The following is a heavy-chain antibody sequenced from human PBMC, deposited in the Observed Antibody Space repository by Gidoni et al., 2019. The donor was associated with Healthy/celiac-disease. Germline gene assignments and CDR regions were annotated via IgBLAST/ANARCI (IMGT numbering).Heavy chain of an antibody. CDR1: GFTFSSYE. J-gene: IGHJ6*02. CDR3: ARDRFLLRGYSYGYLDYYYGMDV. D-gene: IGHD5-18*01. Sequence: EVQLVESGGGLVQPGGSLRLSCAASGFTFSSYEMNWVRTAPGKGLEWVSYISSSGSTIYYADSVKGRFTISRDNAKNSLYLQMNSLRAEDTAVYYCARDRFLLRGYSYGYLDYYYGMDVWGQGTTVTVSS. CDR2: ISSSGSTI. V-gene: IGHV3-48*03.